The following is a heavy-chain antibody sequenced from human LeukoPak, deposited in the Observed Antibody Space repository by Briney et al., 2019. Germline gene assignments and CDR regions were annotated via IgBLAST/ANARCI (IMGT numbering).Heavy chain of an antibody. CDR2: INSDGSST. D-gene: IGHD6-19*01. CDR3: ARAGWRQWLVYYYYGMDV. CDR1: GFTFSSYW. J-gene: IGHJ6*04. Sequence: HTGGSLRLSCAASGFTFSSYWMHWVRQAPGKGLVWVSRINSDGSSTSYADSVKGRFTISRDNAKNTLYLQINSLRAEDTAVYYCARAGWRQWLVYYYYGMDVWGKGTTVTVSS. V-gene: IGHV3-74*01.